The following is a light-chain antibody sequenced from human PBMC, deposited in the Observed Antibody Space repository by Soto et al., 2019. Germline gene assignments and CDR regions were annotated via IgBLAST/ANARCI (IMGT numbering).Light chain of an antibody. V-gene: IGKV1-39*01. CDR3: QQSYSTPRT. CDR2: AAS. Sequence: DIQMTQSPSYLSASVGDRVTITCRASQSISSYLNWYQQKPAKAPKLLIYAASSLQSGVPSTFSGSGSGTDFTLTISSLQPEDFATYYCQQSYSTPRTFGQGTKVEIK. CDR1: QSISSY. J-gene: IGKJ1*01.